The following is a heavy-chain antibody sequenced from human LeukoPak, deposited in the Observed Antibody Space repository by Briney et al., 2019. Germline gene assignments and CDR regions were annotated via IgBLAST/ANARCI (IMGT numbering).Heavy chain of an antibody. D-gene: IGHD3-22*01. CDR1: GGSISSYY. CDR2: IYYSGST. CDR3: ARYTYYYDSSGPSGHDAFDI. V-gene: IGHV4-59*01. Sequence: SGTLSLTCTVSGGSISSYYWSWIRQPPGKGLEWIGYIYYSGSTNYNPSLKSRVTISVDTSKNQFSLKLSSVTAADTAVYYCARYTYYYDSSGPSGHDAFDIWGQGTMVTVSS. J-gene: IGHJ3*02.